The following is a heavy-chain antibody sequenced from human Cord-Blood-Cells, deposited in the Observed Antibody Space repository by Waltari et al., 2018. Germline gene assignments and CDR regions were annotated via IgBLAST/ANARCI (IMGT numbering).Heavy chain of an antibody. CDR2: INHSGST. V-gene: IGHV4-34*01. J-gene: IGHJ2*01. Sequence: QVQLQQWGAALLKPSVPLSLTCAVYGGSFSGYSWSCSCQPPGKGLEWIGEINHSGSTNYNPSLKSRVTISVDTSKNQFSLKLSSVTAADTAVYYCARDWGGSYWYFDLWGRGTLVTVSS. D-gene: IGHD7-27*01. CDR3: ARDWGGSYWYFDL. CDR1: GGSFSGYS.